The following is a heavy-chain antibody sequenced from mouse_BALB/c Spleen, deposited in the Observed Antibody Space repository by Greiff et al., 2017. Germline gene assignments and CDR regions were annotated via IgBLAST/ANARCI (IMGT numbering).Heavy chain of an antibody. Sequence: VQLKESGPGLVKPSQSLSLTCTVTGYSITSDYAWNWIRQFPGNKLEWMGYISYSGSTSYNPSLKSRISITRDTSKNQFFLQLNSVTTEDTATYYCARDGSSYFDYWGQGTTLTVSS. CDR2: ISYSGST. D-gene: IGHD1-1*01. J-gene: IGHJ2*01. CDR1: GYSITSDYA. CDR3: ARDGSSYFDY. V-gene: IGHV3-2*02.